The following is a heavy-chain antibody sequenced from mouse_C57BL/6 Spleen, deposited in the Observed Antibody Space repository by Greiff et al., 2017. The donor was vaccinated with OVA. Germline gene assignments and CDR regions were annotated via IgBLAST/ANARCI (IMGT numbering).Heavy chain of an antibody. D-gene: IGHD1-1*01. CDR1: GYTFTEYT. CDR3: ARHEDYYGSRGYFDY. V-gene: IGHV1-62-2*01. Sequence: LQESGAELVKPGASVKLSCKASGYTFTEYTIHWVKQRSGQGLEWIGWFYPGSGSIKYNEKFKDKATLTADKSSSTVYMELSRLTSEDSAVYFCARHEDYYGSRGYFDYWGQGTTLTVSS. J-gene: IGHJ2*01. CDR2: FYPGSGSI.